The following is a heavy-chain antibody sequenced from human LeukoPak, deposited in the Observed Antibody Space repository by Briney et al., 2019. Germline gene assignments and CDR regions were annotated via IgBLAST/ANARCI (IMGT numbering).Heavy chain of an antibody. CDR2: IYSGGST. V-gene: IGHV3-66*04. CDR1: GFPLLRHY. D-gene: IGHD3-9*01. J-gene: IGHJ4*02. CDR3: ARHRLHYDSLTGYPAD. Sequence: GGSVRLPCAACGFPLLRHYMRWVRQAPGKGLEWVSVIYSGGSTYYADSVKGRFTISRDNSKNTLYLQMNSLRAEDTAVYYCARHRLHYDSLTGYPADWGQGTLVTVSS.